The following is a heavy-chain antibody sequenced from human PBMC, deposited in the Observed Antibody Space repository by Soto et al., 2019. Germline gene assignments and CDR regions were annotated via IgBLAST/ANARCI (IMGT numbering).Heavy chain of an antibody. Sequence: QMQLQESGPGLVKPSETLSLTCTVSGVSISTYYWTWIRQTPGLGLEWIGYLYYSGNTNYNPSLTSRVNMSVDTSTKHFYLFLASATAADTAVYFCARGGSEGGLDVWGQGTTVAVSS. CDR1: GVSISTYY. V-gene: IGHV4-59*01. CDR2: LYYSGNT. CDR3: ARGGSEGGLDV. D-gene: IGHD3-10*01. J-gene: IGHJ6*02.